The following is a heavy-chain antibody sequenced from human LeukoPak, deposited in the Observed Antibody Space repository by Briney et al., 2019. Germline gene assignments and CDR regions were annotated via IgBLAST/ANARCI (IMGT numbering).Heavy chain of an antibody. CDR2: IIPIFGTA. Sequence: ASVKVSCKASGGTFSIYAISWVRQAPGQGLEWMGGIIPIFGTASYAQKFQGRVTITADESTSTAYMELSSLRSEDTAVYYCARGYSGYDSYYFDYWGQGTLVTVSS. CDR1: GGTFSIYA. D-gene: IGHD5-12*01. J-gene: IGHJ4*02. CDR3: ARGYSGYDSYYFDY. V-gene: IGHV1-69*01.